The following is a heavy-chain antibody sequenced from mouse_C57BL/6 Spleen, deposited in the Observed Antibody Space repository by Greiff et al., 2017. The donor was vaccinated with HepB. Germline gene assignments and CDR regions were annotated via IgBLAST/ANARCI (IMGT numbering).Heavy chain of an antibody. J-gene: IGHJ4*01. Sequence: QVTLKVSGPGILQSSQTLSLTCSFSGFSLSTSGMGVSWIRQPSGKGLEWLAHIYWDDDKRYNPSLKSRRTISKDTSRNQVFLKITSVDTADTATYYCARRGIYYYGSSYVYYAMDYWGQGTSVTVSS. CDR2: IYWDDDK. CDR3: ARRGIYYYGSSYVYYAMDY. D-gene: IGHD1-1*01. V-gene: IGHV8-12*01. CDR1: GFSLSTSGMG.